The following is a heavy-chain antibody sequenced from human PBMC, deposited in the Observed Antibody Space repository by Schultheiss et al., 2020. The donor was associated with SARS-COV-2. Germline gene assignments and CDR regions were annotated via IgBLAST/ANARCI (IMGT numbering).Heavy chain of an antibody. CDR1: GFTFSSYD. Sequence: GGSLRLSCAASGFTFSSYDMHWVRQATGKGLVWVSRINSDGSRTTYADSVKGRFTISRDNAKNALYLQMNSLRAEDTAVYYCARGVGGFDSWGQGTLVTVSS. CDR2: INSDGSRT. J-gene: IGHJ4*02. V-gene: IGHV3-74*01. D-gene: IGHD3-16*01. CDR3: ARGVGGFDS.